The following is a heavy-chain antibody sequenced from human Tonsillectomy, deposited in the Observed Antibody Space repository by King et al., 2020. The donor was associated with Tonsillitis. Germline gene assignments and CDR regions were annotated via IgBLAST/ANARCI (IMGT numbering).Heavy chain of an antibody. CDR3: ARRQNYGSRVVDI. J-gene: IGHJ3*02. CDR1: GDSISSGSYY. CDR2: IYTSGST. D-gene: IGHD3-10*01. Sequence: VQLKESGPGLVKPSQPLSLTCTVSGDSISSGSYYWNWIRQPAGKGLEWIGRIYTSGSTNYNPSLKSRITMSVDTSKNQFSLKLSSVTAADTALYYCARRQNYGSRVVDIWGQGTMVTVSS. V-gene: IGHV4-61*02.